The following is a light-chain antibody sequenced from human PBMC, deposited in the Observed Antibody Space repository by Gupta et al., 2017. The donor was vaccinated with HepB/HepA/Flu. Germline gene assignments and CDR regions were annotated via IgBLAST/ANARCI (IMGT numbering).Light chain of an antibody. CDR2: AAS. V-gene: IGKV1-8*01. J-gene: IGKJ4*01. CDR3: QQYYNYPPLT. CDR1: QAISNY. Sequence: AVRMTQSPSSFSASTGDRITITCRASQAISNYLAWYQQKPGEAPNLLIYAASTLHSGVPSRFSGSGSGTEFTLTISDLQSEDFATYYCQQYYNYPPLTFGGGTKVEIK.